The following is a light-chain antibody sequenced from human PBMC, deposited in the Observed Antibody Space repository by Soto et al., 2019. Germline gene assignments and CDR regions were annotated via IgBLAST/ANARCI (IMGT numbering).Light chain of an antibody. CDR1: QYVSNW. Sequence: DIQMTQSPSSVSASVGDRVTITCRASQYVSNWLAWYQQKPGKAPKPLIYAASNLRSGVPSRFTGSGSGTDFTLTISSPQPEDSGPYYCQQSNSFPLTIGGGT. CDR2: AAS. CDR3: QQSNSFPLT. V-gene: IGKV1-12*01. J-gene: IGKJ4*01.